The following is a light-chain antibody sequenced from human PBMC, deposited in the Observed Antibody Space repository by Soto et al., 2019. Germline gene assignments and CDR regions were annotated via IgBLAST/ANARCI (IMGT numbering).Light chain of an antibody. CDR3: QQSYTPQYT. Sequence: DIQMTQSPSSLSASIGDRVTITCRASQSVTSYLNWYQQKPGKAPTLLIYAASSLHSGVPSRFRGGGSGTDFNITISSLQPEDFANYYCQQSYTPQYTFGQGTKLEIK. J-gene: IGKJ2*01. CDR1: QSVTSY. V-gene: IGKV1-39*01. CDR2: AAS.